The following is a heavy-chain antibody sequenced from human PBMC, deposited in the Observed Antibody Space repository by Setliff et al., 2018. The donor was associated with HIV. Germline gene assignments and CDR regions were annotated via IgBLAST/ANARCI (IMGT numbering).Heavy chain of an antibody. CDR1: GYTFTSYY. Sequence: ASGKVSCKASGYTFTSYYMHWVRQAPGQGLEWMGWIYPNTGGTNYAQKFQGRVTMTRDTSVSTAYMELSRLRSDDTAVYYCARSTTADWGQGTMVTVSS. CDR2: IYPNTGGT. CDR3: ARSTTAD. J-gene: IGHJ4*02. D-gene: IGHD4-17*01. V-gene: IGHV1-2*02.